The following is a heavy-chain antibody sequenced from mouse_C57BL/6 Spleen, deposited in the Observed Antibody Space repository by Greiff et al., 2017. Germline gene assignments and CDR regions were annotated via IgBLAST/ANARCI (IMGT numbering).Heavy chain of an antibody. J-gene: IGHJ4*01. V-gene: IGHV1-81*01. CDR2: IYPRSGNT. CDR1: GYTFTSYG. Sequence: VKLMESGAELARPGASVKLSCKASGYTFTSYGISWVKQRTGQGLEWIGEIYPRSGNTYYNEKFKGKATLTADKSSSTAYMELRSLTSEDSAVYFCARSGGDSSGYDAMDYWGQGTSVTVSS. CDR3: ARSGGDSSGYDAMDY. D-gene: IGHD3-2*02.